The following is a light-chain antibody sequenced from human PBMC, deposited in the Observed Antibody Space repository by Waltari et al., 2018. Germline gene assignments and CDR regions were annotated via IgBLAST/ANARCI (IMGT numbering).Light chain of an antibody. CDR3: QQYNNWPQWT. Sequence: EIVMTQSPATLSVSPGERATLSRRASQSGRSNLAWYQQKPGQAPRLLIYGASTRATGIPARFSGSGSGTEFTLTISSMQSEDFAVYYCQQYNNWPQWTFGQGTKVEIK. CDR1: QSGRSN. J-gene: IGKJ1*01. CDR2: GAS. V-gene: IGKV3-15*01.